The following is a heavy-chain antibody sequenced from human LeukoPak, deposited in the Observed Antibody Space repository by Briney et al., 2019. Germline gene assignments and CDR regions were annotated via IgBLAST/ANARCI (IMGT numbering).Heavy chain of an antibody. D-gene: IGHD4-17*01. Sequence: GGSLRLSCAASGFSFSSYWMHWVRHAPGKGLVGVSRIHSDGSSTSYADSVKGRFTISRDNAKHTLYLQMSSLRAEDTAVYYCARVRGDYGDFDYWGQGTLVTVSS. V-gene: IGHV3-74*01. CDR1: GFSFSSYW. J-gene: IGHJ4*02. CDR2: IHSDGSST. CDR3: ARVRGDYGDFDY.